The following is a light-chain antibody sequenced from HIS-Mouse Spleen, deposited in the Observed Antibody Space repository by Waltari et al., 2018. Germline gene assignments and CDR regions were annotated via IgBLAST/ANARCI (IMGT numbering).Light chain of an antibody. CDR2: DDS. Sequence: SYVLTQPPSVSVAPGKKARITWGGNNIGSKSVHWYQQKPGQAPVLVVYDDSARPSGIPERFSGSNSGNTATLTISRVEAGDEADYYCQVWDSSSDHVVFGGGTKLTVL. CDR3: QVWDSSSDHVV. V-gene: IGLV3-21*03. CDR1: NIGSKS. J-gene: IGLJ2*01.